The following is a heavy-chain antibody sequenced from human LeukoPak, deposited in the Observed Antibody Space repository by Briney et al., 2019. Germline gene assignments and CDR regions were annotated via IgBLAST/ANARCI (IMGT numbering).Heavy chain of an antibody. D-gene: IGHD6-25*01. CDR3: ARGVRVAANY. CDR1: GYTFTSYG. J-gene: IGHJ4*02. CDR2: INPNSGGT. Sequence: ASVKVSCKASGYTFTSYGISWVRQAPGQGLEWMGWINPNSGGTNYAQKFQGRVTMTRDTSTSTGYMELTSLRSDDTAVYYCARGVRVAANYWGQGTLVTVSS. V-gene: IGHV1-18*01.